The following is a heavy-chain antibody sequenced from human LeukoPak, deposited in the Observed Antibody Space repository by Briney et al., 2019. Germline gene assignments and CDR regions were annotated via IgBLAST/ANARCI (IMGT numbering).Heavy chain of an antibody. J-gene: IGHJ3*02. V-gene: IGHV3-23*01. CDR2: VSGSGGYT. CDR3: ARDFYFGSADAFDI. D-gene: IGHD3-10*01. Sequence: GGSLRLSCAASGFTFSSYAMSWVRPAPGQGLEWVSAVSGSGGYTYYADSVKGRFTISRDNSKNTLYLQMNSVRVEDTAVYFCARDFYFGSADAFDIWGQGTMVTVSS. CDR1: GFTFSSYA.